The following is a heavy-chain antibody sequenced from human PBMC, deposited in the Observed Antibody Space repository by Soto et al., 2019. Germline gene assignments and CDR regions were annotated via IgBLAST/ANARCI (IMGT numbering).Heavy chain of an antibody. CDR2: IIPASDTE. Sequence: QVHLVQSGAEVKKPGSSVNISCKASGGTFGTYGLNWVRQFPGQGLEWMGGIIPASDTENYAQKFQGRVTITADNPTNIAHMEMDSLTSDDTAVYYCATTLTAGTHSNYGSDVWGQGTTVTVS. CDR3: ATTLTAGTHSNYGSDV. J-gene: IGHJ6*02. CDR1: GGTFGTYG. D-gene: IGHD3-10*01. V-gene: IGHV1-69*14.